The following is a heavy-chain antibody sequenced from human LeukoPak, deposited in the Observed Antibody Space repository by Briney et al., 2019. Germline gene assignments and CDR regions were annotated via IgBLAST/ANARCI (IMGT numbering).Heavy chain of an antibody. J-gene: IGHJ3*01. CDR1: GFTFSSHW. V-gene: IGHV3-74*01. CDR2: INLDGSNT. Sequence: GGSLRLSCAASGFTFSSHWMHWVRQVPGRGPVWVSRINLDGSNTIYADSVKGRFTISRDNAKNTLHLQMSSPRAEDTALYYCARDRTDDVGRNYHPMFDLWGQGTMVTVSS. CDR3: ARDRTDDVGRNYHPMFDL. D-gene: IGHD3-10*01.